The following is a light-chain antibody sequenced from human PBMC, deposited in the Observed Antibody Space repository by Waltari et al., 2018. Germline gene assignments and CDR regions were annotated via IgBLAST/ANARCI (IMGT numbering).Light chain of an antibody. CDR2: KAS. CDR1: QGISTW. V-gene: IGKV1-5*03. Sequence: DIQMTQSPSTLSASVGDRVTITCRASQGISTWLAWYQQKPGKAPKLLIYKASTLETGVPSRFSGSGSGTEFTLTISRLQPDDFATYLCQQYNSYWLTFGGGTKVE. CDR3: QQYNSYWLT. J-gene: IGKJ4*01.